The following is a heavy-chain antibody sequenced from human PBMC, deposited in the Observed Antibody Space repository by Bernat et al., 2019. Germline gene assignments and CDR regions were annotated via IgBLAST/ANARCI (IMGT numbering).Heavy chain of an antibody. V-gene: IGHV4-31*03. J-gene: IGHJ4*02. D-gene: IGHD5-12*01. Sequence: QVQLQESGPGLVKPSQTLSLTCTVSGGSISSGGYYWCWIRQHPGKGLEWIGYIYYSGSTYYNPSLKSRVTISVDTSKNQFSLKLSSVTAADTAVYYCARGIVATGYYFDYWGQGTLVTVSS. CDR1: GGSISSGGYY. CDR2: IYYSGST. CDR3: ARGIVATGYYFDY.